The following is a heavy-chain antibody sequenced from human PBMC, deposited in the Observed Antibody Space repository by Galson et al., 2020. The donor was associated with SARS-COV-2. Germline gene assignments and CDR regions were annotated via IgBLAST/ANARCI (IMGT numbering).Heavy chain of an antibody. CDR3: ARDLSYNWNDGGRYY. CDR1: GFTFSSYG. CDR2: IWYDGSNK. Sequence: GEYLKISCAASGFTFSSYGMHWVRQAPGKGLEWVEVIWYDGSNKYYADYVKGRFTISRDNSKNTLYLQMNSLRAEDTAVYYCARDLSYNWNDGGRYYWGHGTLVTVSS. V-gene: IGHV3-33*01. J-gene: IGHJ4*01. D-gene: IGHD1-1*01.